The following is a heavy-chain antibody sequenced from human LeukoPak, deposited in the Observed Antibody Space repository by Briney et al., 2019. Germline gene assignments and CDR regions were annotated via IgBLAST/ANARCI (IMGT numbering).Heavy chain of an antibody. V-gene: IGHV3-20*01. J-gene: IGHJ4*02. D-gene: IGHD3-22*01. CDR2: INWNGGST. CDR3: ARRQYYYDSSGYYYFFDY. Sequence: PGGSLRLSCAASGFTFDDYGMSWVRQAPGKGPEWVSGINWNGGSTGYADSVKGRFTISRDNAKNSLYLQMNSLRAEDTALYHCARRQYYYDSSGYYYFFDYWGQGTLVTVSS. CDR1: GFTFDDYG.